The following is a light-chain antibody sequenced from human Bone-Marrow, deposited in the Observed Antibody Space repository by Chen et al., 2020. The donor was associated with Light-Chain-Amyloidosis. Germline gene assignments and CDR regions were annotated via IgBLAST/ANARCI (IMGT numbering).Light chain of an antibody. CDR3: FSSDSSNRHRV. J-gene: IGLJ3*02. Sequence: SYELTQPPSVSVFPGQTARITCSGDALPKRYAYWYQQKSGQAPVLVIYEDSKRPSGIPERFSGSSSETMAALAVSGAQLEDVADYYCFSSDSSNRHRVFGGGTKLTVL. CDR2: EDS. CDR1: ALPKRY. V-gene: IGLV3-10*01.